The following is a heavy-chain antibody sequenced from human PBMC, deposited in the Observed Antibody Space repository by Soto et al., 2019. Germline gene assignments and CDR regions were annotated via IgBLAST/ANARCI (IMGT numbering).Heavy chain of an antibody. D-gene: IGHD6-19*01. CDR2: IYYSGST. CDR1: GGSVSSGSYY. V-gene: IGHV4-61*01. CDR3: AKDLDDSGWSRLYYYYGMDV. Sequence: PSETLSLTCTVSGGSVSSGSYYWSWIRQPPGEGLEWIGYIYYSGSTNYNPSLKSRVTISVDNSKNTLYLQMNSLRAEDTAVYYCAKDLDDSGWSRLYYYYGMDVWGQGTTVTVSS. J-gene: IGHJ6*02.